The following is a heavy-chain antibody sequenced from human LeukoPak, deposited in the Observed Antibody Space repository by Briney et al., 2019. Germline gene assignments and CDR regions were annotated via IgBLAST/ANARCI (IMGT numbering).Heavy chain of an antibody. J-gene: IGHJ4*02. CDR3: ARDRYYYDSSGYPY. CDR1: GYTFTSYG. V-gene: IGHV1-18*01. Sequence: ASVKVSCKASGYTFTSYGISWVRQAPGQGLEWMGWISAYNGNTNYAQKLQGRVTMTTDTSTSTAYMELSSLRSEDTAVYYCARDRYYYDSSGYPYWGQGTLVTVSS. D-gene: IGHD3-22*01. CDR2: ISAYNGNT.